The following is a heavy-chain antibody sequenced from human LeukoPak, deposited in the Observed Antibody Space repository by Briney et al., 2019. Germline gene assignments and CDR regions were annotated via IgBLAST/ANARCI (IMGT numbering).Heavy chain of an antibody. CDR3: ARVRGPTSAFDI. CDR2: IIPIFGTA. J-gene: IGHJ3*02. CDR1: GGTFSSYA. V-gene: IGHV1-69*05. Sequence: GASVKVSCKASGGTFSSYAISWVRQAPGQGLEWMGGIIPIFGTANYAQKLQGRVTMTTDTSTSTAYMELRSLRSDDTAVYYCARVRGPTSAFDIWGQGTMVTVSS. D-gene: IGHD2-2*01.